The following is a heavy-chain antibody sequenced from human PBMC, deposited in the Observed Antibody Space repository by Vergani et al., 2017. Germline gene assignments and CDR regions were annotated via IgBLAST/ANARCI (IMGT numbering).Heavy chain of an antibody. V-gene: IGHV1-3*01. D-gene: IGHD2-2*01. CDR3: AKDRLRGYCSSTSCLVNSFDI. Sequence: QVQLVQSGAEVKKPGASVKVSCKASGYTFTSYAMHWVRQAPGQRLEWMGWINAGNGNTKYSQKFQGRVTITRDTSASTAYMELSSLRSEDTAVYYCAKDRLRGYCSSTSCLVNSFDIWGQGTMVTVSS. CDR1: GYTFTSYA. CDR2: INAGNGNT. J-gene: IGHJ3*02.